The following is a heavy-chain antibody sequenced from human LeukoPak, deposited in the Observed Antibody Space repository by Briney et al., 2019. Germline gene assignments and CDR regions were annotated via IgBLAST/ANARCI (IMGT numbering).Heavy chain of an antibody. CDR1: GYTFTIYG. CDR2: ISAYNGNT. CDR3: ARDLNVNDY. D-gene: IGHD2/OR15-2a*01. Sequence: ASVNVSFKASGYTFTIYGISWVRQAPGQGLEWMGWISAYNGNTNYAQKLQGRVTITTDTSTSTAYMELRSLRSDDTAVYYCARDLNVNDYWGQGTLVTVSS. V-gene: IGHV1-18*04. J-gene: IGHJ4*02.